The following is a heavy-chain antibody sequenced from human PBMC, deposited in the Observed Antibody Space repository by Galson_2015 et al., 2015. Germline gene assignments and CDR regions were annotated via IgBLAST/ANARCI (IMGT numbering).Heavy chain of an antibody. V-gene: IGHV3-23*01. CDR3: AKVTIKWELLGAFDY. CDR1: GFTFSNYA. D-gene: IGHD1-26*01. Sequence: SLRLSCAASGFTFSNYAMSWVRQAPGKGLEWVSGISGGTTTKYADSVKGRFTISRDNSKNTLYLQMNSLRAEDTAVYYCAKVTIKWELLGAFDYWGQGTLVTVSS. CDR2: ISGGTTT. J-gene: IGHJ4*02.